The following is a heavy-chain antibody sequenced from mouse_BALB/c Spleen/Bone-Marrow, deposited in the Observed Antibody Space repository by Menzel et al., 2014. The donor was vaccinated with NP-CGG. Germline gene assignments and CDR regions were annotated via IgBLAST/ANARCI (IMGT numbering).Heavy chain of an antibody. Sequence: EVHLVESGGGLVKPGGSLKLSCAASGFTFXNYGMSWVRQTPEKRLEWVATISGGGSYTFYSDSVKGRFTISRDKAKNNLYLQLSSLRSEDTALYYCARHAYYDQTEVSFVYWGQGTLVTVSA. CDR3: ARHAYYDQTEVSFVY. J-gene: IGHJ3*01. D-gene: IGHD2-4*01. CDR1: GFTFXNYG. V-gene: IGHV5-9-2*01. CDR2: ISGGGSYT.